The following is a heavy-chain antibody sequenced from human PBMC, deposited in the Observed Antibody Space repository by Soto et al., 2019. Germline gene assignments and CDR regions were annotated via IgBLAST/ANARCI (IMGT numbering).Heavy chain of an antibody. V-gene: IGHV4-4*07. J-gene: IGHJ6*02. CDR2: IYTSGST. D-gene: IGHD7-27*01. CDR1: GGSISSYY. Sequence: PSETLSLTCTVSGGSISSYYWSWIRQPAGKGLEWIGRIYTSGSTNYNPSLKSRVTMSVDTSKNQFSLKLSSVTAADTAVYYCARDSWGFPLYYYYGMDVWGQGTTVTVSS. CDR3: ARDSWGFPLYYYYGMDV.